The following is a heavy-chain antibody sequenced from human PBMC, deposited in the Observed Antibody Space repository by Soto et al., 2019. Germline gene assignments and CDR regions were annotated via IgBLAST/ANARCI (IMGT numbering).Heavy chain of an antibody. Sequence: QVQLQQSGPGLVKPSQTLSLTCAISGDSVSSNSAAWNWIRQSPSRGLEWLGRTYFSSKWYNDYAVSVKSRITINPDTPKNQFSLQLNSVTPEDTAVYYCARDQDPAGALGAYYGLDVWGQGTTVTVSS. CDR1: GDSVSSNSAA. J-gene: IGHJ6*02. D-gene: IGHD3-16*01. CDR3: ARDQDPAGALGAYYGLDV. V-gene: IGHV6-1*01. CDR2: TYFSSKWYN.